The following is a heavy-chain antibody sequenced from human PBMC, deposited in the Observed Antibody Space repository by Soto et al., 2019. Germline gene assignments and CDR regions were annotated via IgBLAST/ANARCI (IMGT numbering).Heavy chain of an antibody. Sequence: EVQLLESGGGLVQPVGSLRLSCAASGFAFNTYAMDWVRQAPGKGLEWVSSISGSGDRTYYADSVKGRFTISRDNSENTLYLEMNSLRAEDTAVYYCANSDRGGSGNSNFWGQGTRVTVSS. V-gene: IGHV3-23*01. CDR2: ISGSGDRT. CDR3: ANSDRGGSGNSNF. J-gene: IGHJ4*02. CDR1: GFAFNTYA. D-gene: IGHD3-10*01.